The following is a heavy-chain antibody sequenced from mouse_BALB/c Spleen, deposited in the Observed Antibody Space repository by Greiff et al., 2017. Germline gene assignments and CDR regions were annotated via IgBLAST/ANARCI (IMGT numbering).Heavy chain of an antibody. CDR3: ARGDYGEAFAWFAY. J-gene: IGHJ3*01. V-gene: IGHV1-12*01. D-gene: IGHD2-4*01. CDR2: IYPGNGDT. Sequence: QVQLQQPGAELVKPGASVKMSCKASGYTFTSYNMHWVKQTPGQGLEWIGAIYPGNGDTSYNQKFKGKATLTADKSSSTAYMQLSSLTSEDSAVYYCARGDYGEAFAWFAYWGQGTLVTVSA. CDR1: GYTFTSYN.